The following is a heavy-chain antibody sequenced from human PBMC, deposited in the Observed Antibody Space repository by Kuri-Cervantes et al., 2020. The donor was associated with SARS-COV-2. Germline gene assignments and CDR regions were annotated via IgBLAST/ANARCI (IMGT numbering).Heavy chain of an antibody. CDR2: IYTSRST. J-gene: IGHJ4*02. D-gene: IGHD3-22*01. V-gene: IGHV4-61*02. Sequence: SETLSLTCTVSGGSISSGSYYWSWIRQPAGKGLEWIGRIYTSRSTNYNPSLKSRVTISVDTSKNQFSLKLSSVTAADTAVYYCASGGSSGYFNYWGQGTLVTVSS. CDR3: ASGGSSGYFNY. CDR1: GGSISSGSYY.